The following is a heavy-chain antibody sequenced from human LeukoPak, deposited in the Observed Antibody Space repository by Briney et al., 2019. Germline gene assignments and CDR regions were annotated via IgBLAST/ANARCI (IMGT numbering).Heavy chain of an antibody. CDR2: IKEDGSKT. V-gene: IGHV3-7*03. CDR1: GFSFSSYW. CDR3: ARDPGRQYSSIADV. Sequence: GGSLRLSCAASGFSFSSYWMNWVRRAPGKGLEWLANIKEDGSKTYYLDSVKGRFTISRDNAKNSLYLQMDGLRVEDTAVYYCARDPGRQYSSIADVRGQGTTVTVSS. J-gene: IGHJ6*02. D-gene: IGHD6-19*01.